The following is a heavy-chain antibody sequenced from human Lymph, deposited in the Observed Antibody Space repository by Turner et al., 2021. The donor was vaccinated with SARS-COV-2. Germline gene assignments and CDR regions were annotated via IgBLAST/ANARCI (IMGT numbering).Heavy chain of an antibody. J-gene: IGHJ4*02. CDR3: ARDIPTTADYFDY. V-gene: IGHV3-21*01. CDR2: ISSSSSYI. CDR1: GFTFSTYS. Sequence: EVQLVESGGGLVKPGGSLRLSCAASGFTFSTYSMNWVRQAPGKGLEWISSISSSSSYIYYADSVKCRFTISRDDAKNSLYLQMNSLRAEDTAVYYCARDIPTTADYFDYWGQGTLVTVSS. D-gene: IGHD4-17*01.